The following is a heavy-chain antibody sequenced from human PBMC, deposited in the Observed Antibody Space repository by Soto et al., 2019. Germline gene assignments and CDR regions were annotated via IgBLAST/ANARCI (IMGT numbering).Heavy chain of an antibody. Sequence: EVQLVESGGGLVQPGGSLRLSCEASGFTFSNSWMYWVRQAPGRGLVWASRINPDGSGTDYADSVNGRFTISRDNARNTLYLQMNSLRAEDTAVYYCARATMGTLDYWGQGTVVTVSS. CDR1: GFTFSNSW. CDR2: INPDGSGT. CDR3: ARATMGTLDY. J-gene: IGHJ4*02. D-gene: IGHD7-27*01. V-gene: IGHV3-74*01.